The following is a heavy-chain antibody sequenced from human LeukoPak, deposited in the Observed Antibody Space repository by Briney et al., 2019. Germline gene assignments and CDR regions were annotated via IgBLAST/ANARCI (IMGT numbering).Heavy chain of an antibody. V-gene: IGHV4-39*01. Sequence: PSETLSLTCTLPGGSISSSSYYWGWIRQPPGKGLEWIGSIYYSGSTYYNPSLKSRVTISVDTSKNQFSLKLSSVTAADTAVYYCARTYDSSGYPLDYWGQGTLVTVSS. D-gene: IGHD3-22*01. CDR3: ARTYDSSGYPLDY. CDR2: IYYSGST. CDR1: GGSISSSSYY. J-gene: IGHJ4*02.